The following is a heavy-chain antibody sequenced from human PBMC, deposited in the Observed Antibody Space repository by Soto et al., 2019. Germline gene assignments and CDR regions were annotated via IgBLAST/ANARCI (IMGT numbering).Heavy chain of an antibody. CDR2: MNPNSGNT. J-gene: IGHJ4*02. CDR1: GYTFTSYD. V-gene: IGHV1-8*01. Sequence: QVQLVQSGAEVKKPGASVKVSRKASGYTFTSYDINWVRQATGQGLEWMGWMNPNSGNTGYAQKFQGRVTMTRNTSISTAYMELSSLRSEDTAVYYCALYYDFWSTFDYWGQGTLVTVAS. CDR3: ALYYDFWSTFDY. D-gene: IGHD3-3*01.